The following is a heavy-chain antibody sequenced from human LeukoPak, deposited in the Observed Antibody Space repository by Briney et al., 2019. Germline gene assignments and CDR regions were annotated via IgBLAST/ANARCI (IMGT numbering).Heavy chain of an antibody. CDR2: IYYSGST. V-gene: IGHV4-61*01. CDR1: GGSISGSYY. D-gene: IGHD3-22*01. J-gene: IGHJ4*02. CDR3: ARVTGYVIEDYFDY. Sequence: SETLSLTCTVSGGSISGSYYWSWIRQPPGKGLEWIGYIYYSGSTNYNPSLKSRVTISVDTSKNQFSLKLSSVTAADTAMYYCARVTGYVIEDYFDYWGQGTLVTVSS.